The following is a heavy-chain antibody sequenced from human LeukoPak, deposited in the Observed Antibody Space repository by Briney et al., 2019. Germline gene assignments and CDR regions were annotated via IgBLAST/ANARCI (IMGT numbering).Heavy chain of an antibody. V-gene: IGHV1-18*01. D-gene: IGHD3-3*02. J-gene: IGHJ5*02. CDR3: ARHFWSGYSWFDP. Sequence: ASVKVSCKASGYTFTSYGISWVRQAPGQGLEWMGWISAYNGNTNHAQKLQGRVTMTTETTTSTAYMELRSLRSDDTAVYYCARHFWSGYSWFDPWGQGTLVTVSS. CDR1: GYTFTSYG. CDR2: ISAYNGNT.